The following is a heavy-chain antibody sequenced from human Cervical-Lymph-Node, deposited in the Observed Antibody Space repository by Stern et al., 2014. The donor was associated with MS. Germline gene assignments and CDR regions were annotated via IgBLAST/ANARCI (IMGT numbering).Heavy chain of an antibody. J-gene: IGHJ6*02. Sequence: QLQLQESGPGLVKPSGTLSLTCTVSGGSIITSNWWIWVRQPPGKGLEWIGEVYHSGTTNYNPSLKSRVTMSVDRSKNQFSLQLTSVTAADTAVYYCARREVFFYYGLDVWGQGTAVTVSS. CDR3: ARREVFFYYGLDV. D-gene: IGHD1-26*01. V-gene: IGHV4-4*02. CDR1: GGSIITSNW. CDR2: VYHSGTT.